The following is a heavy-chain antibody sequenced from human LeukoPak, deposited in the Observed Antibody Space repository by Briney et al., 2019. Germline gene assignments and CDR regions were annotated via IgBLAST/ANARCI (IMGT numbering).Heavy chain of an antibody. Sequence: AGESGKISCEGSGYSFTSYWIGWVRQMPGKGLEWMGTIYPGDSDTRYSTSFQGQVTISADKFRTTAYLQWSGLGAADTAMYYCARLLGGTYYDFDFWGQGTLVPVS. V-gene: IGHV5-51*01. CDR1: GYSFTSYW. CDR3: ARLLGGTYYDFDF. J-gene: IGHJ4*02. CDR2: IYPGDSDT. D-gene: IGHD3-22*01.